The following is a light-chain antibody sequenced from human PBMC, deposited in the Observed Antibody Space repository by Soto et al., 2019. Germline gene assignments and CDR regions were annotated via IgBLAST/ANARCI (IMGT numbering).Light chain of an antibody. CDR2: GAS. J-gene: IGKJ1*01. V-gene: IGKV3-15*01. CDR3: QQYNNWPKWT. CDR1: QSVSIN. Sequence: ETVMTQSPATLSVSPGERATLSCRASQSVSINLAWYQQKPGQAPRLLIYGASTRATGIPVKFSGSGSGTEFTLTISSLQSEDCAVYYCQQYNNWPKWTFGQGTKVEIK.